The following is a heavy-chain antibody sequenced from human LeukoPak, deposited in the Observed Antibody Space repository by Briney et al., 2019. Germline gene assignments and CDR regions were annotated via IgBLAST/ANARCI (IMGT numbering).Heavy chain of an antibody. CDR2: INPNSGGT. D-gene: IGHD6-6*01. CDR3: AREGLRSIAARRGTRDYMDV. V-gene: IGHV1-2*02. J-gene: IGHJ6*03. CDR1: GYTFTGYY. Sequence: ASVKVSCKASGYTFTGYYMHWVRQAPGQGLEWMGWINPNSGGTNYAQKFQGRVTMTTDTSTSTVYMEVRSLRSDDTAVYYCAREGLRSIAARRGTRDYMDVWGKGTTVIVSS.